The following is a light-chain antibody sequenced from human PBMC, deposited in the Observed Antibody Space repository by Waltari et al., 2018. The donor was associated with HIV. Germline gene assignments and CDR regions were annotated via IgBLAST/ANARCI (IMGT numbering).Light chain of an antibody. V-gene: IGKV1-12*01. CDR3: QQAYSFPLT. CDR2: GTS. CDR1: QGISTY. J-gene: IGKJ4*01. Sequence: QSPFSVSASVGDRVTVTCRASQGISTYLAWYQQQPGRAPKLLIFGTSTLQSGVPPRFRGSGSGTDFTLTISDLQPEDFATYYCQQAYSFPLTFGGGTRVE.